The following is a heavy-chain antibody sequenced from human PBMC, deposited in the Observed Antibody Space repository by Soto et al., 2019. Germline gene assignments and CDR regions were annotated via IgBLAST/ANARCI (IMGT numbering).Heavy chain of an antibody. CDR1: GFTFSSYA. J-gene: IGHJ4*02. CDR2: ISYDGSNK. D-gene: IGHD6-19*01. V-gene: IGHV3-30*04. CDR3: ARDARIAVAGALDY. Sequence: QVQLVESGGGVVQPGRSLRLSCAASGFTFSSYAMHWVRQAPGKGLEWVAVISYDGSNKYYTDSVKGRFTISRDNSKNTLYLQMNSLRAEDTAVYYCARDARIAVAGALDYWGQGTLVTVSS.